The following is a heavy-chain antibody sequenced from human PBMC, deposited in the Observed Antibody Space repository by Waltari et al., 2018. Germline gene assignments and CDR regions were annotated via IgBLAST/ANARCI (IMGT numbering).Heavy chain of an antibody. CDR1: EFTVSSNY. CDR3: ARGGSSGWHNFDY. J-gene: IGHJ4*02. V-gene: IGHV3-53*01. D-gene: IGHD6-19*01. Sequence: EVQLVESGGGLIQPGGSLRLSCAASEFTVSSNYMSWVRQAPGKGRGWVSVSYGGGSTNYADSVKGRFSISRDNAKNTLYLQMNSLRAEDTAVYYCARGGSSGWHNFDYWGQGTLVTVSS. CDR2: SYGGGST.